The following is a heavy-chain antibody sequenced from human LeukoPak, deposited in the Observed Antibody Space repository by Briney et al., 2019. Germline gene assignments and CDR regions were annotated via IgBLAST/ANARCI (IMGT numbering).Heavy chain of an antibody. CDR2: IKGDGSKI. CDR3: ARDGSCFDF. D-gene: IGHD2-15*01. CDR1: GFTFSEYW. V-gene: IGHV3-7*01. J-gene: IGHJ4*02. Sequence: GGSLRLSCGASGFTFSEYWMSWVRQAPGRGPEWVANIKGDGSKIYYVDSVKGRFTMSRDNDKNSLYLQMNNLRVEDTAVYHCARDGSCFDFWGQGALVTVSS.